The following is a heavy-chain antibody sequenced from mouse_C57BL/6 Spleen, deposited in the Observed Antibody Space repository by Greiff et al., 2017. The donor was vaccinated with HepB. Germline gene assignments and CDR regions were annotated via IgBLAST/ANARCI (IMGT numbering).Heavy chain of an antibody. J-gene: IGHJ4*01. CDR3: VRHDRRVGYAMDY. CDR2: IRSKSNNYAT. V-gene: IGHV10-1*01. CDR1: GFSFNTYA. Sequence: EVQVVESGGGLVQPKGSLKLSCAASGFSFNTYAMNWVRQAPGKGLEWVARIRSKSNNYATYYADSVKDRFTISRDDSESMLYLQMNNLKTEETAMYYCVRHDRRVGYAMDYWGQGTSVTVSS. D-gene: IGHD1-1*01.